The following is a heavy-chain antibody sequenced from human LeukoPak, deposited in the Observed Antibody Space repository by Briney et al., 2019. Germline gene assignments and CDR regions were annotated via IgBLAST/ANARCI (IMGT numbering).Heavy chain of an antibody. CDR3: ARSGLGPTGLSI. V-gene: IGHV1-69*05. CDR1: GGTFSSYA. D-gene: IGHD5-12*01. J-gene: IGHJ3*02. Sequence: SVKVSCKASGGTFSSYAISWVRQAPGQGLEWMGGIIPIFGTANYAQKFQGRVTITTDESTSTAYMELSSLRSEDTAVYYCARSGLGPTGLSIWGQGTMVTVSS. CDR2: IIPIFGTA.